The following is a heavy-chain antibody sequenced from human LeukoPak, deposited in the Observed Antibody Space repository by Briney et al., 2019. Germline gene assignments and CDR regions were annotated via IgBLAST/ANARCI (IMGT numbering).Heavy chain of an antibody. J-gene: IGHJ4*02. CDR1: GASINSYF. V-gene: IGHV4-59*08. Sequence: RPSETLSLTCTVSGASINSYFWSWIRQPPGKGLEWIGYIYDNGSTNYNPSLKSRVTISVDTSKNQFSLKLTSVTAADTAVYYCARLVSGWLRTDYWGQGGLVTVSS. D-gene: IGHD5-12*01. CDR2: IYDNGST. CDR3: ARLVSGWLRTDY.